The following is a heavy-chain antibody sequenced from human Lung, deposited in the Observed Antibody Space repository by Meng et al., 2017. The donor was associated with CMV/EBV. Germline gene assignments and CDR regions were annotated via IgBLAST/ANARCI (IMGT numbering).Heavy chain of an antibody. CDR2: IYPGDSGS. J-gene: IGHJ3*01. CDR3: ARPSGVIENAFDV. D-gene: IGHD2-21*01. Sequence: GESXKISCMASGYSFTNYWIGWVRQTPGKGLEWMGIIYPGDSGSRYSPSFQGQVTFSVDKSVSTAYLQWSSLRASDTGIYYCARPSGVIENAFDVWGQGTMVTVSS. V-gene: IGHV5-51*01. CDR1: GYSFTNYW.